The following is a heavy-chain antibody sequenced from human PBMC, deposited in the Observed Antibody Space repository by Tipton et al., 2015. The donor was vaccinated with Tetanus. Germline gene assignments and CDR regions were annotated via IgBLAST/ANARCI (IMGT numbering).Heavy chain of an antibody. J-gene: IGHJ4*02. D-gene: IGHD2-15*01. CDR1: GFIFSSYG. CDR2: SWYDGTDK. Sequence: SGFIFSSYGIHWVRQAPGKGLEWVAVSWYDGTDKYYADSVKGRFTISRDNSKNTLYLQMNSLRAEDTVVYYCAREADCSGGSCFSGDFDNWGQGTQVTVSS. V-gene: IGHV3-33*01. CDR3: AREADCSGGSCFSGDFDN.